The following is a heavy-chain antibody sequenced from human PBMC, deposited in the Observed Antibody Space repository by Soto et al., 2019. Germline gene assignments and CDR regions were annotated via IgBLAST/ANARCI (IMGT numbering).Heavy chain of an antibody. J-gene: IGHJ4*02. D-gene: IGHD3-22*01. V-gene: IGHV4-39*01. Sequence: SETLSLTCTVSGGSISSSSYYWGWIRQPPGKGLEWIGSIYYSGSTYYNPSLKSRVTISVDTSKNQFSLKLSSVTAADTAVYYCARHVLRYYYDSSRQVDYWGQGTLVTVSS. CDR2: IYYSGST. CDR1: GGSISSSSYY. CDR3: ARHVLRYYYDSSRQVDY.